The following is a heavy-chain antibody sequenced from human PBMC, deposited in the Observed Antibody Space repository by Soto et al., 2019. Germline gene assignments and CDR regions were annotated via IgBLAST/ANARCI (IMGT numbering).Heavy chain of an antibody. CDR2: IQFNGNT. CDR1: GGSITSDDY. V-gene: IGHV4-59*01. D-gene: IGHD2-8*02. CDR3: ARLLFHCTETPRYGLWFHP. J-gene: IGHJ5*02. Sequence: SETLSLTCTVSGGSITSDDYWSCIRQPPWKGPEWIGYIQFNGNTRYNPSLESRVALSIDTSKRQFSLTVTSVAPAGTAVYYCARLLFHCTETPRYGLWFHPSGQGTLLSVS.